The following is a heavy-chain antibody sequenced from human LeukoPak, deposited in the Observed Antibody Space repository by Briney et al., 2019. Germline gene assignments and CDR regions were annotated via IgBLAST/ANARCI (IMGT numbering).Heavy chain of an antibody. D-gene: IGHD6-13*01. CDR2: ISGSGGST. J-gene: IGHJ4*02. Sequence: PGGSLRLSCSVSGCTFITYAMSWVRQAPGKGLEWVSAISGSGGSTYFADSVEGRFTISRDNSKNTLYLQMHSLRAEDTAVYYCTRGGPSYSSSWYGGDYWGQGTLVTVSS. V-gene: IGHV3-23*01. CDR1: GCTFITYA. CDR3: TRGGPSYSSSWYGGDY.